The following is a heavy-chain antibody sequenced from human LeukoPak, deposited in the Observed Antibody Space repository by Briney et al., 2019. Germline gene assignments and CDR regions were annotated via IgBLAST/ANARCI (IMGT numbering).Heavy chain of an antibody. CDR2: IIPILDIT. V-gene: IGHV1-69*04. J-gene: IGHJ4*02. Sequence: ASVKVSCKASGDTFSNNAINWVRQAPGQGLEWMGRIIPILDITNYAQKFQGRVTITADKSTSTAYMKLSSLRSEDTAVYYCATDNLRGDADLTPFDYWGQGTLVTVSS. D-gene: IGHD3-3*01. CDR1: GDTFSNNA. CDR3: ATDNLRGDADLTPFDY.